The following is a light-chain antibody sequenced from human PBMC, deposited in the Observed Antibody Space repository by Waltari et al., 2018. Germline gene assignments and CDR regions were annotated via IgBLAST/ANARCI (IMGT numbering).Light chain of an antibody. CDR3: SSWPSRTTPLP. J-gene: IGLJ2*01. V-gene: IGLV2-14*03. Sequence: QSALTQPASVSGSPGQSVPISCTGTSADIGTYHFVSWYQQHPVKVPKLIIFDVTDRPSGVSDRFSGSKAGIPASLTISDLQPDDEAYYYCSSWPSRTTPLPFGGGTKLTVL. CDR2: DVT. CDR1: SADIGTYHF.